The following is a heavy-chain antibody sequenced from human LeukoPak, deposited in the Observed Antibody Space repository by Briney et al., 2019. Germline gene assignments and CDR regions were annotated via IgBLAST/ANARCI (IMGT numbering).Heavy chain of an antibody. CDR3: ARDFLAAAGSYYFDY. D-gene: IGHD6-13*01. CDR2: ISSSGSTI. Sequence: PGGSLRLSCAASGFTFSDYYMSWLRQAPGKGLEWVSYISSSGSTIYYADSVKGRFTISRDNAKNSLYLQMNSLRAEDTAVYYCARDFLAAAGSYYFDYWGQGTLVTVSS. CDR1: GFTFSDYY. V-gene: IGHV3-11*04. J-gene: IGHJ4*02.